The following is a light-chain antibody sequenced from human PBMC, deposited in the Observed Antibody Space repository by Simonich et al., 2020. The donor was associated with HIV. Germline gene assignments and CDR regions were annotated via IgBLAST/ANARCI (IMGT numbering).Light chain of an antibody. V-gene: IGKV1-33*01. CDR2: GAS. Sequence: DIQMTQSPSSLSASVGDRVTLTCQASQDLNNYFNWYQQKPGKAPNLLIYGASNLETGVPSRFSGGGSGTDFTFTISSLQPEDIGTYYCQQYDNLPWTFGQGTKVEIK. J-gene: IGKJ1*01. CDR1: QDLNNY. CDR3: QQYDNLPWT.